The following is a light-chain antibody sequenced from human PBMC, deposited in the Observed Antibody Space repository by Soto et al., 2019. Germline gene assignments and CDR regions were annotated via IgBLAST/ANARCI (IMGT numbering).Light chain of an antibody. V-gene: IGKV3-15*01. CDR1: LNIGSS. Sequence: EIVMTQSPATLSVSPGESATLXXRASLNIGSSLAWYQQKPGQAPRIXIYRASTRATGIPARFSGSGAGTEFTLTISSLQSEDFAVYYCQQFNVWPRTFGQGTKVDIK. CDR3: QQFNVWPRT. J-gene: IGKJ1*01. CDR2: RAS.